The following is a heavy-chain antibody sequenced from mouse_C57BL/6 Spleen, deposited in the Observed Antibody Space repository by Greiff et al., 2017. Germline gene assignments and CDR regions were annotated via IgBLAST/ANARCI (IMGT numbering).Heavy chain of an antibody. V-gene: IGHV1-9*01. J-gene: IGHJ3*01. CDR2: ILPGSGST. CDR1: GYTFTGYW. CDR3: AREDVNYCFAY. Sequence: QVQLQQSGAELMKPGASVKLSCKATGYTFTGYWIEWVKQRPGHGLEWIGEILPGSGSTNYNEKFKGKATFTADTSSATAYMQLRSLTTEDSAICYCAREDVNYCFAYWGQGTLVTVSS. D-gene: IGHD2-1*01.